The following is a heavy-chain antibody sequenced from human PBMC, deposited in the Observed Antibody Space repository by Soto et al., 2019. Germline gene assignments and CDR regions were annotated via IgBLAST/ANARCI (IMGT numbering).Heavy chain of an antibody. V-gene: IGHV4-31*03. D-gene: IGHD3-22*01. J-gene: IGHJ4*02. CDR1: GGSISSGGYY. CDR3: ARVVRRYYDSSGYYYARGSD. CDR2: IYYSGST. Sequence: SETLSLTCTVSGGSISSGGYYWSWIRQHPGKGLEWIGYIYYSGSTYYNPSLKSRVTISVDTSKNQFSLKLSSVTAADTAVYYCARVVRRYYDSSGYYYARGSDWGQGTLVTVSS.